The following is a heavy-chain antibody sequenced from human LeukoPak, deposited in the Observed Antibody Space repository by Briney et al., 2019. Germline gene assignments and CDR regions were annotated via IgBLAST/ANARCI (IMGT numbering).Heavy chain of an antibody. J-gene: IGHJ3*01. V-gene: IGHV3-74*01. CDR1: GFTFSSYW. D-gene: IGHD2-15*01. CDR3: VRSGFCSGADCRGAFDV. CDR2: VNNDGSRT. Sequence: GGSLRLSCAASGFTFSSYWMHWVRQAPGKGLVWVSHVNNDGSRTTYADSVKGRFTVSRDNAKNTLYLQMNSLRAEDTAVYYCVRSGFCSGADCRGAFDVWRQGTMVTVSS.